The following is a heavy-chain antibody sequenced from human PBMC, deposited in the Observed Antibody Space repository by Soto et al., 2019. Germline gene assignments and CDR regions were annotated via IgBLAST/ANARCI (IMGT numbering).Heavy chain of an antibody. J-gene: IGHJ6*02. Sequence: GGSLRLSCEASGLTFRRYWMHWVRQAPGKGLEWVSYISGSGSTIYYADSVKGRFTTSRDNAKNSLYLQMNTLSAEDTALYYCARDSRNSYGLDVWGQGTTVTVSS. V-gene: IGHV3-48*03. CDR2: ISGSGSTI. CDR1: GLTFRRYW. CDR3: ARDSRNSYGLDV.